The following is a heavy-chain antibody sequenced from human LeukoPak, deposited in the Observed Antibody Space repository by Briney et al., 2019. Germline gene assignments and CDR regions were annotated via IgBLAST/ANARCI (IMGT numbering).Heavy chain of an antibody. CDR1: GYSISSGYY. CDR2: IYHSGST. V-gene: IGHV4-38-2*02. Sequence: SETLSLTCTVAGYSISSGYYWGWIRQPPGKGLEWIGSIYHSGSTYYNPSFKSRVTISVDTSKNQFSLKLSSVTAADTAVYYCARPENWGQGTLVTVSS. J-gene: IGHJ4*02. CDR3: ARPEN.